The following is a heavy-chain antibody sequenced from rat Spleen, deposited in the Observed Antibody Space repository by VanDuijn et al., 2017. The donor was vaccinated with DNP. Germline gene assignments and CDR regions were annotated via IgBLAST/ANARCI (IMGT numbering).Heavy chain of an antibody. D-gene: IGHD1-4*01. Sequence: EVQLQESGPGLVEPSQSLSLTCSVTGYSITSCCRWTWIRKFPGNKMAWIGHISYTGSTSYIPSLKSRISITRDTSKNQLFLQVNSVTTEDTATYYCARWPGYNPPYAMDAWGQGTSVTVSS. V-gene: IGHV3-1*01. J-gene: IGHJ4*01. CDR3: ARWPGYNPPYAMDA. CDR2: ISYTGST. CDR1: GYSITSCC.